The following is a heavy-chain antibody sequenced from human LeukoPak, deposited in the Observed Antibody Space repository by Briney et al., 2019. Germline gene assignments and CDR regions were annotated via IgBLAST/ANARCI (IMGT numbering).Heavy chain of an antibody. D-gene: IGHD1-1*01. Sequence: GGFLRLSCAASGFTFSSYWMSWVRQAPGKGLEWVANIKQDGSEKYYVDSVKGRFTISRDNAKNSLYLQMNSLRAEDTAVYYCARATGRTENWFDPWGQGTLVTVSS. CDR2: IKQDGSEK. CDR3: ARATGRTENWFDP. CDR1: GFTFSSYW. J-gene: IGHJ5*02. V-gene: IGHV3-7*01.